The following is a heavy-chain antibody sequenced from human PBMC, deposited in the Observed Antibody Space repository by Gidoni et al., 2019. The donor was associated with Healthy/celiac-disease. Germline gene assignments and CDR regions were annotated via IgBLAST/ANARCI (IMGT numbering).Heavy chain of an antibody. V-gene: IGHV3-9*01. D-gene: IGHD6-6*01. J-gene: IGHJ4*02. CDR2: ISWNSGSI. Sequence: EVQLVESGGGLVQPGRSLRLSCAASGFTFDDYAMHWVRQAPGKGLEWVSGISWNSGSIGYADSVKGRFTISRDNAKNSLYLQMNSLRAEDTALYYCAKDMGGLIAARSGLPLDYWGQGTLVTVSS. CDR3: AKDMGGLIAARSGLPLDY. CDR1: GFTFDDYA.